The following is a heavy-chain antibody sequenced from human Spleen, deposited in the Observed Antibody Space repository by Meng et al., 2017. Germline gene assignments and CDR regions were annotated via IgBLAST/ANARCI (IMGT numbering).Heavy chain of an antibody. J-gene: IGHJ4*02. V-gene: IGHV3-7*03. D-gene: IGHD3-3*01. CDR3: TKDLGVVSAALGY. CDR2: IKQDGSEK. CDR1: GFTFSSNW. Sequence: GESLKISCAASGFTFSSNWMSWVRQAPGKGLEWVANIKQDGSEKYYVDSVKGRFTISRDNAKNSLYLQMNSLRAEDTALYYCTKDLGVVSAALGYWGQGTLVTVSS.